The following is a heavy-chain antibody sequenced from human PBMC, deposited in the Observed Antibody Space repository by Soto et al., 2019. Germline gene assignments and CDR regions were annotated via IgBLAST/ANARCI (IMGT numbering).Heavy chain of an antibody. CDR3: ARVGSCCGGSCYSPHYFDY. D-gene: IGHD2-15*01. J-gene: IGHJ4*02. Sequence: SETLSLTCAVYGGSFSGYYWSWIRQPPGKGLEWIGEINHSGSTNYNPSLKSRVTISVDTSKNQFSLKLSSVTAADTAVYYCARVGSCCGGSCYSPHYFDYWGQGTLVTVSS. V-gene: IGHV4-34*01. CDR2: INHSGST. CDR1: GGSFSGYY.